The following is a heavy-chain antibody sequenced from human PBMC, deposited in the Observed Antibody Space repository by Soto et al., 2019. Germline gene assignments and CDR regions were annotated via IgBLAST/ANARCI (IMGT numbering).Heavy chain of an antibody. D-gene: IGHD3-9*01. V-gene: IGHV3-48*01. Sequence: PGGSLRLSCAASGFTFSSYSMNWVRQAPGKGLEWVSYISSSSSTIYYADSVKGRFTISRDNAKNSLYLQMNSLRAEDTAVYYCARKIRPDYDILTGYYNNGGFDYWGQGT. CDR2: ISSSSSTI. CDR3: ARKIRPDYDILTGYYNNGGFDY. CDR1: GFTFSSYS. J-gene: IGHJ4*02.